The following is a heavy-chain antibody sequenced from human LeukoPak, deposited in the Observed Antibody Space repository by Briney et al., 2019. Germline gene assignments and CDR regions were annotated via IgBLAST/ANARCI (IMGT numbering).Heavy chain of an antibody. D-gene: IGHD3-22*01. CDR1: GFTFRNYV. J-gene: IGHJ4*02. CDR3: AKKGFYDSSGYLAL. CDR2: ISGNGGST. V-gene: IGHV3-23*01. Sequence: GGSLRLSCAASGFTFRNYVMNWVRQAPGKGLEWASGISGNGGSTDYADSLKGRFTLPRDNSKNTLYLQMNSLTPEDTAGFSRAKKGFYDSSGYLALWSQASLVTVSS.